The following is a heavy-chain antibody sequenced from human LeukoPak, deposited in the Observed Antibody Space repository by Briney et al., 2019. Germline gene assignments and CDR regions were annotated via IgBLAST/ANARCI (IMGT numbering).Heavy chain of an antibody. CDR3: ARDLRGTSAMDV. Sequence: PSETLSLTCTVSGGSINNYYWNWIRQPPGKGLEWIAYIHYSGSTNYNPSLKSRVTISVDTSNNQFSLKLSSVTAADTAVYYCARDLRGTSAMDVWGKGTTVTVSS. CDR2: IHYSGST. J-gene: IGHJ6*03. V-gene: IGHV4-59*01. CDR1: GGSINNYY. D-gene: IGHD2-2*01.